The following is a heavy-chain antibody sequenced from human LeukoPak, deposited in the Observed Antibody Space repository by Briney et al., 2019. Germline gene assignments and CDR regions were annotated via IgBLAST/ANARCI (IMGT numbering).Heavy chain of an antibody. J-gene: IGHJ3*02. V-gene: IGHV4-34*01. Sequence: SETLSLTCAVYGGSFSGYYWSWIRQPPGKGLEWIGEINHSGSTNYNPSLKSRVTISVDTSKNQFSLKLSSVTAADTAVYYCARRPFIVVVPAASLRAFDIWGQGTMVTVSS. CDR2: INHSGST. D-gene: IGHD2-2*01. CDR1: GGSFSGYY. CDR3: ARRPFIVVVPAASLRAFDI.